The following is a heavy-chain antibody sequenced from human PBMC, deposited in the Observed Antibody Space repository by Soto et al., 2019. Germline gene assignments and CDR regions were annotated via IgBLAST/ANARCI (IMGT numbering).Heavy chain of an antibody. D-gene: IGHD1-1*01. V-gene: IGHV1-69*02. CDR2: IIPILGIA. Sequence: QVQLVQSGAEVKKPGSSVKVSCKASGGTFSSYTISWVRQAPGQGLEWMGRIIPILGIANYAQKFQGRVTITADKSTSTADMELSSLRSEDTAVHYCARVGGGDGYNSYYYYGMDVWGQGTTVTVSS. CDR1: GGTFSSYT. J-gene: IGHJ6*02. CDR3: ARVGGGDGYNSYYYYGMDV.